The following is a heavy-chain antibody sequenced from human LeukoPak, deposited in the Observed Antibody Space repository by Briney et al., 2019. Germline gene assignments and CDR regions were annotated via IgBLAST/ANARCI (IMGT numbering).Heavy chain of an antibody. J-gene: IGHJ1*01. V-gene: IGHV4-34*01. Sequence: SETLSLTCAVYGGSFSGYYWSWIRQPPGKGLEWIGEINHSGSTNYNPSLKSRVTISVDTSKNQFSLKLSSVTAADTAVYYCARPRRGSSGWYGYFQHWGQGTLGTVSS. CDR3: ARPRRGSSGWYGYFQH. CDR2: INHSGST. CDR1: GGSFSGYY. D-gene: IGHD6-19*01.